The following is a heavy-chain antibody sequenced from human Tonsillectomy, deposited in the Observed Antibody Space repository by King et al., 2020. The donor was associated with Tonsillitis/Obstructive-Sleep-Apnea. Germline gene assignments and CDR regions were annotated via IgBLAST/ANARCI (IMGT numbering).Heavy chain of an antibody. D-gene: IGHD6-13*01. CDR3: AKTLSIAAAGIYYFDY. Sequence: VQLVESGVGLVQPGGSLRLSCAASGFTFSSYAMSWVRQAPGKGLEWVSAISGSGGSTYYADSVKGRFTISRDNSKNTLYLQMNSLRAEDTAVYYCAKTLSIAAAGIYYFDYWGQGTLVTVSS. V-gene: IGHV3-23*04. J-gene: IGHJ4*02. CDR1: GFTFSSYA. CDR2: ISGSGGST.